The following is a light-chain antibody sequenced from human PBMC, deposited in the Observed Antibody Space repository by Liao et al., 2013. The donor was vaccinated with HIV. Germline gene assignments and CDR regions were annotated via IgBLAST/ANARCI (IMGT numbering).Light chain of an antibody. CDR2: SYN. Sequence: SYVLTQPPSVSVAPGKTARITCGGNNIGSKSVHWYQQKPGQAPVLVIFSYNDRPSGIPERFSASNSGNTATLTISRVEAGDEADYYCQVWDSSSAHYVFGSGTKVTVL. CDR3: QVWDSSSAHYV. CDR1: NIGSKS. V-gene: IGLV3-21*01. J-gene: IGLJ1*01.